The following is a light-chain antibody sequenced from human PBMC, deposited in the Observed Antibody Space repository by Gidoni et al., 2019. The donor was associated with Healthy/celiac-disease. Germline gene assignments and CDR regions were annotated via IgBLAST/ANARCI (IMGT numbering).Light chain of an antibody. J-gene: IGKJ2*01. Sequence: IQMTQSLSPLSASVGDRVTITCRESQSISSYLTWYQQKPGKAPKLLIYAAPSLQSGVPSRFSGRGSGTDFTLTISSLQPEDFATYYWQQSYRTPRTFXQXTKLEIK. CDR1: QSISSY. CDR2: AAP. V-gene: IGKV1-39*01. CDR3: QQSYRTPRT.